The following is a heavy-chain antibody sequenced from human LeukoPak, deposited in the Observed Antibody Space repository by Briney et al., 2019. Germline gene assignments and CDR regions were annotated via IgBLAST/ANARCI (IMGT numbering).Heavy chain of an antibody. CDR3: ARTGVRGYSYGYVAY. D-gene: IGHD5-18*01. Sequence: SETLSLTCTVSGGSISSYYWSWIRQPPGKGLEWIGYIYYSGSTNYNPSLKSRVTISVDTSKNQFSLKLSSVTAADTAVYYCARTGVRGYSYGYVAYWGQGTLVTVSS. CDR1: GGSISSYY. V-gene: IGHV4-59*01. J-gene: IGHJ4*02. CDR2: IYYSGST.